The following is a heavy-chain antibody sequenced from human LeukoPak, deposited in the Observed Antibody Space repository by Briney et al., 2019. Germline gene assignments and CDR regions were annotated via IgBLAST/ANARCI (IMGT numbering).Heavy chain of an antibody. V-gene: IGHV3-66*01. CDR3: AKVSDFWSGYFDY. D-gene: IGHD3-3*01. CDR2: IYSDGTT. Sequence: GGSLRLSCAASGFTVSSNYMSWVRQAPGKGLEWVSLIYSDGTTYYADSVKGRFTTSRDKSKNALYLQMNSLSAEDTALYYCAKVSDFWSGYFDYWGQGTLVTVSS. CDR1: GFTVSSNY. J-gene: IGHJ4*02.